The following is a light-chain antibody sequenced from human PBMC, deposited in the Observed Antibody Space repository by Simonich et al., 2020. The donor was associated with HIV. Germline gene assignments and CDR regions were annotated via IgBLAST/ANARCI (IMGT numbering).Light chain of an antibody. Sequence: DIQMTQSPSSLSASVGDRVTIPCQASQDISSYLNWYQQKPGQAPKLLIYDASNLETGIPSRFSGSGSGTEFTLTISSLHPDDFATYYCQQYNSYPYTFGQGTKLEIK. CDR1: QDISSY. CDR2: DAS. V-gene: IGKV1-33*01. J-gene: IGKJ2*01. CDR3: QQYNSYPYT.